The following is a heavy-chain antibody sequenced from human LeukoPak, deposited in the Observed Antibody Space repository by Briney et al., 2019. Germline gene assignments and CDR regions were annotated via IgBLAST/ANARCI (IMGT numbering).Heavy chain of an antibody. CDR3: ARAINSGYDEYDY. Sequence: SVKVSCKASGGTFSSYAISWVRQAPGQGLEWTGGIIPIFGTANYAQKFQGRVTITADESTSTAYMELSSLRSEDTAVYYCARAINSGYDEYDYWGQGTLVTVSS. J-gene: IGHJ4*02. CDR2: IIPIFGTA. CDR1: GGTFSSYA. V-gene: IGHV1-69*13. D-gene: IGHD5-12*01.